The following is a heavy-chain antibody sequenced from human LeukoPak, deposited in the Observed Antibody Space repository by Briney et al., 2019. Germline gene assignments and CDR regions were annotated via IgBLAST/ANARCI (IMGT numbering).Heavy chain of an antibody. D-gene: IGHD3-3*01. CDR2: ISYDGSNK. CDR1: GFTFSSYG. CDR3: AKGSRAPGFLEWYLDY. Sequence: GGSLRLSCAASGFTFSSYGMHWVRQAPGKGLEWVAVISYDGSNKYYADSVKGRFTISRDNSKNTLYLQMNSLRAEDTAVYYCAKGSRAPGFLEWYLDYWGQGTLVTVSS. V-gene: IGHV3-30*18. J-gene: IGHJ4*02.